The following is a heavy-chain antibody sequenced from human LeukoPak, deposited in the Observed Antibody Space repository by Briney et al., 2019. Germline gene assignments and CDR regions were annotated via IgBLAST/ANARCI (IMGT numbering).Heavy chain of an antibody. CDR2: ISTNGGRT. J-gene: IGHJ3*02. CDR3: ARERRGDDAFDI. CDR1: GFTFSSYA. V-gene: IGHV3-64*01. D-gene: IGHD3-16*01. Sequence: PGGSLRLSCAASGFTFSSYAMHWVRQAPGKGLEYVSTISTNGGRTYYANSVKDRFTISRDNSKNTVYLQMGSLRAEDMAVYYCARERRGDDAFDIWGQGTMVTVSS.